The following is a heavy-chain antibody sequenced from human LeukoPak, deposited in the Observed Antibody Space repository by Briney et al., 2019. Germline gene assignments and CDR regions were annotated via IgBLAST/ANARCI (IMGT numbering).Heavy chain of an antibody. Sequence: PGGSLRLSCAASGFTFRDNAMSWVRQAPGKGLEWVSVISGSGETTYYADSVKGRFTISRDNSQNTLYLRMSSLRGEKTALYYCAKDRGMVGDSVRAFDYWGQGTLVTVSS. V-gene: IGHV3-23*01. CDR1: GFTFRDNA. CDR2: ISGSGETT. D-gene: IGHD3-16*01. J-gene: IGHJ4*02. CDR3: AKDRGMVGDSVRAFDY.